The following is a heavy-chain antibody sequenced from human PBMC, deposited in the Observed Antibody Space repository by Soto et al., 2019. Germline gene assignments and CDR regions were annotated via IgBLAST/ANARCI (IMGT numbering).Heavy chain of an antibody. CDR1: GFTFSSYA. J-gene: IGHJ4*02. Sequence: QVQLVESGGGVVQPGRSLRLSCAASGFTFSSYAMQWVRQAPGKGLEWVAVISYDGSNKYYADSVKGRFTISRDNSKNTLYLQMNSLRAEDTAVYYCAREIEDYGDYWYYFDYWGQGTLVTVSS. CDR3: AREIEDYGDYWYYFDY. CDR2: ISYDGSNK. V-gene: IGHV3-30-3*01. D-gene: IGHD4-17*01.